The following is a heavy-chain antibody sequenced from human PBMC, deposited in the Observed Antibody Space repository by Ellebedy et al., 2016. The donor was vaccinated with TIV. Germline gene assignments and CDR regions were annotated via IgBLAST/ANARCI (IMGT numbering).Heavy chain of an antibody. CDR1: GGSISSYY. V-gene: IGHV4-59*01. CDR3: ARVVVRGVGRYFDL. Sequence: SETLSLTCTVSGGSISSYYWGWIRQPPGKGLEWIGYIYYSGSTNYNPSLKSRVTISVDTSKNQFSLKLSSVTAADTAVYYCARVVVRGVGRYFDLWGRGTLVTVSS. D-gene: IGHD3-10*01. CDR2: IYYSGST. J-gene: IGHJ2*01.